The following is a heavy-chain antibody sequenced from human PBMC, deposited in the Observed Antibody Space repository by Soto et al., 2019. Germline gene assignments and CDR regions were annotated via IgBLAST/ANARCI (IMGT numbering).Heavy chain of an antibody. J-gene: IGHJ6*02. CDR3: AAEGSGPYYYYGMDV. Sequence: SVKVSCKASGFTFTSSAMQWVRQARGQRLEWIGWIVVGSGNTNYAQKFQERVTITRDMSTSTAYMELSSLRSEDTAVYYCAAEGSGPYYYYGMDVWGQGTTVTVSS. CDR1: GFTFTSSA. V-gene: IGHV1-58*02. CDR2: IVVGSGNT.